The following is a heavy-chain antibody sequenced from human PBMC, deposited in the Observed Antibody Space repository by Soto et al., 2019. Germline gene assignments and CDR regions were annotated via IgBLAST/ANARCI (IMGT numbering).Heavy chain of an antibody. D-gene: IGHD2-21*01. V-gene: IGHV3-21*01. Sequence: GGSLRLSCAASGFTFSSYSMNWVRQAPGKGLEWVSSISSSSSYIYYADSVKGRFTISRDNAKNSLYLQMNSLRAEDTAVYYCARDLIGPDAFDIWGQGTMVTVSS. J-gene: IGHJ3*02. CDR3: ARDLIGPDAFDI. CDR2: ISSSSSYI. CDR1: GFTFSSYS.